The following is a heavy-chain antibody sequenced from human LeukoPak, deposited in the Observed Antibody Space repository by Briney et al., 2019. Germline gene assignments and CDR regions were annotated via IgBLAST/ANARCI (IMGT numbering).Heavy chain of an antibody. J-gene: IGHJ4*02. CDR2: ISTSDRTT. CDR3: ARESYSSGYYYDY. V-gene: IGHV3-11*04. D-gene: IGHD3-22*01. CDR1: GFILSDYY. Sequence: GGSLRLSCAASGFILSDYYMSWIRQAPGKGLEWVAYISTSDRTTYYADSVKGRITISRDNAKNSLYLQMSSLRAEDTAVYYCARESYSSGYYYDYWGQGTLVTVPS.